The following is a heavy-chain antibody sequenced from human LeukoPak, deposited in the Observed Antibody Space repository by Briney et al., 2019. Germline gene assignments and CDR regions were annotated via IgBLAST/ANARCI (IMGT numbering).Heavy chain of an antibody. CDR3: ARGHVPRD. J-gene: IGHJ4*02. V-gene: IGHV4-34*01. D-gene: IGHD3-10*01. CDR2: ISQSGRT. CDR1: GGSFNDFY. Sequence: SETLSLTCAVYGGSFNDFYGSWIRQSPGKGLEWIGEISQSGRTNYNPSLRSRVTISIDTSKNQFSLKLNSVTAADTAVYYCARGHVPRDWGQGNLVIVSS.